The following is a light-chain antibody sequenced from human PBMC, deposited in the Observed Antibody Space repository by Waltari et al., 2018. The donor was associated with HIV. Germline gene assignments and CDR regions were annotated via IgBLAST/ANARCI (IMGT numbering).Light chain of an antibody. CDR3: VLYMGSGISV. CDR1: SGSVSTNFY. CDR2: NTN. Sequence: QTVVTQEPSFSVSPGGTVTLTCGLSSGSVSTNFYPSWCQQTPGQPPRTLIYNTNTRSSGVPDRFSGSILGNKAALTITGAQADDESDYYCVLYMGSGISVFGGGTRLTVL. V-gene: IGLV8-61*01. J-gene: IGLJ3*02.